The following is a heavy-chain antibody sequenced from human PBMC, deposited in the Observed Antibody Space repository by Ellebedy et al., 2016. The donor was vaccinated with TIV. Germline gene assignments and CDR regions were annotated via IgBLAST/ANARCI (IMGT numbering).Heavy chain of an antibody. Sequence: GESLKISXAASGFTFSNAWMSWVRQAPGKGLEWVGRIKSKTDYATRDYAAPLKGRFSISRDDSKNTVYLQMNSLETEDTAVYYCAAGTGRTDFGYWGQGTLVTVSS. CDR2: IKSKTDYATR. CDR3: AAGTGRTDFGY. CDR1: GFTFSNAW. J-gene: IGHJ4*02. V-gene: IGHV3-15*01. D-gene: IGHD2-15*01.